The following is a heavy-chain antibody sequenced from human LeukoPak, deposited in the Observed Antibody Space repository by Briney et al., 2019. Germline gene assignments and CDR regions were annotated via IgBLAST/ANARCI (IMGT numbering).Heavy chain of an antibody. CDR3: ATASSSWYNWFDP. D-gene: IGHD6-13*01. Sequence: SETLSLTCAVYGGSFSGYYWSWIRQSPGKGLEWIGEINHSGSTNYNPSLKSRVTISVDTSKNQFSLKLSSVTAADTAVYYCATASSSWYNWFDPWGQGTLVTVSS. CDR1: GGSFSGYY. CDR2: INHSGST. J-gene: IGHJ5*02. V-gene: IGHV4-34*01.